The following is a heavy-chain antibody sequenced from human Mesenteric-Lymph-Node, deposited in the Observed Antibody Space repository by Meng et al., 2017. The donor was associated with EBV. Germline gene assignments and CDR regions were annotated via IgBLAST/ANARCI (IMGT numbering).Heavy chain of an antibody. CDR2: ISGYNGHT. CDR3: ARERDYGGNFYYFDY. Sequence: QFFLVQSGAAVKKAGASVKVPWKASGYSFSSYGIGWVRQAPGQGLEWMGWISGYNGHTKYAQKFQGRLTMTTDTSTNTAYMELRSLKSDDTAVYYCARERDYGGNFYYFDYWGQGTLVTVSS. J-gene: IGHJ4*02. D-gene: IGHD4-23*01. V-gene: IGHV1-18*01. CDR1: GYSFSSYG.